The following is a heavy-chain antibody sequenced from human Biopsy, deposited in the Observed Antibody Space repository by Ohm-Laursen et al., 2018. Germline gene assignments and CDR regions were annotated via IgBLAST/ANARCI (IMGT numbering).Heavy chain of an antibody. V-gene: IGHV4-59*08. CDR2: ISYSRDT. CDR3: AKHGSGWTGDDAFHI. J-gene: IGHJ3*02. D-gene: IGHD6-19*01. CDR1: GGSISRYY. Sequence: GTLSLTCTVSGGSISRYYWSWIRQPPGKGLEWIGYISYSRDTNYNPSLKSRITISVDTSKNQFSRKLTSVTAADTAVYYCAKHGSGWTGDDAFHIWGQGTMVTVSS.